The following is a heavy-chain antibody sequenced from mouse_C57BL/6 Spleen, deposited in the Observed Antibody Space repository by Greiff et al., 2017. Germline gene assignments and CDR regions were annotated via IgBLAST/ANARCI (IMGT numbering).Heavy chain of an antibody. Sequence: VKLMESGPGLVQPSQSLSITCTVSGFSLTSYGVHWVRQSPGKGLEWLGVIWSGGSTDYNAAFISRLSISKDNSKSQVFFKMNSLQADDTAIYYCARNGYYGNGAYWGQGTLVTVSA. V-gene: IGHV2-2*01. D-gene: IGHD2-1*01. CDR1: GFSLTSYG. J-gene: IGHJ3*01. CDR3: ARNGYYGNGAY. CDR2: IWSGGST.